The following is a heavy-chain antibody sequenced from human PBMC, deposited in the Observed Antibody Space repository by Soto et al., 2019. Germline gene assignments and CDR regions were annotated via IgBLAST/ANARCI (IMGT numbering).Heavy chain of an antibody. Sequence: GGSLRLSCAASGFTFSSYCMSWVRQAPGKGLEWVANIKQDRSEKYYVDSVKGRFTISRDNAKNSLYLQMNSLRAEDTAVYYCARDSSSSVYYYYGLDVWGQGTTVTVSS. D-gene: IGHD6-6*01. CDR3: ARDSSSSVYYYYGLDV. CDR2: IKQDRSEK. CDR1: GFTFSSYC. V-gene: IGHV3-7*03. J-gene: IGHJ6*02.